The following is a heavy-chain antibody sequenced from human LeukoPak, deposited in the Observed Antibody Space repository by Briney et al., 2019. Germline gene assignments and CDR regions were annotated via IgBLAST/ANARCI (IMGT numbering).Heavy chain of an antibody. Sequence: SVKVSCKASGGTFSSYAISWVRQAPGQGLEWMGGIIPIFGTANYAQKFQGRVTMTRNTSISTAYMELSSLRSEDTAVYYCARDLGVKGVFDIGGKGTMVTVS. CDR2: IIPIFGTA. J-gene: IGHJ3*02. D-gene: IGHD3-16*01. V-gene: IGHV1-69*05. CDR3: ARDLGVKGVFDI. CDR1: GGTFSSYA.